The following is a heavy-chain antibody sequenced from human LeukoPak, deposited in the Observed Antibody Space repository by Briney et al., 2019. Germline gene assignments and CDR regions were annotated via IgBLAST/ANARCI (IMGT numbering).Heavy chain of an antibody. CDR2: IYYSGST. V-gene: IGHV4-31*03. J-gene: IGHJ4*02. CDR3: ARRGYSGDGH. D-gene: IGHD5-12*01. Sequence: SETLSLTCTVSGGSISSGGYYWSWIRQHPGKGPEWIGYIYYSGSTYYNPSLKSRVTISVDTSKNQFSLKLSSVTAADTAVYYCARRGYSGDGHWGQGTLVTVSS. CDR1: GGSISSGGYY.